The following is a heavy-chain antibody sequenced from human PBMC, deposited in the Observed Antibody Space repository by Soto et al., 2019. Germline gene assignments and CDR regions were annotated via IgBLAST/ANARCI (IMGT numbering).Heavy chain of an antibody. CDR3: ARHVTYCGGDCYYGWFDP. CDR1: GYTFTSYG. Sequence: QVQLVQSGAEVKKPGASVKVSCKASGYTFTSYGISWVRQAPGQGLEWMGWISAYNGNTNYAQKLQGRVTMTTDTATSTAYMELRSLRSDDTAVYYCARHVTYCGGDCYYGWFDPWGQGTLVTVSS. J-gene: IGHJ5*02. V-gene: IGHV1-18*01. CDR2: ISAYNGNT. D-gene: IGHD2-21*01.